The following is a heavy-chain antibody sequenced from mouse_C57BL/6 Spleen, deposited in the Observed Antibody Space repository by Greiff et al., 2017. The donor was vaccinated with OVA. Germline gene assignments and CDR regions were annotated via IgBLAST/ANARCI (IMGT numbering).Heavy chain of an antibody. CDR2: ISSGSSTI. Sequence: EVMLVESGGGLVKPGGSLKLSCAASGFTFSDYGMHWVRQAPEKGLEWVAYISSGSSTIYYADTVKGRFTISRDNAKNTLFLQMTSLRSEDTAMYYCASGGYYDWYFDVWGTGTTVTVSS. CDR3: ASGGYYDWYFDV. CDR1: GFTFSDYG. V-gene: IGHV5-17*01. D-gene: IGHD2-3*01. J-gene: IGHJ1*03.